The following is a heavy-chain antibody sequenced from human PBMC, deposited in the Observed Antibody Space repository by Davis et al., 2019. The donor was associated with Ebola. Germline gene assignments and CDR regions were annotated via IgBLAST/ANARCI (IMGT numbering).Heavy chain of an antibody. CDR1: GFTFSSYS. Sequence: GGSLRLSCAASGFTFSSYSMNWVRQAPVKGLEWVSSISSSSSYIYYADSVKGRFTISRDNAKNSLYLQMNSLRAEDTAVYYCARALTIFGVVQGFDPWGQGTLVTVSS. V-gene: IGHV3-21*04. CDR3: ARALTIFGVVQGFDP. D-gene: IGHD3-3*01. J-gene: IGHJ5*02. CDR2: ISSSSSYI.